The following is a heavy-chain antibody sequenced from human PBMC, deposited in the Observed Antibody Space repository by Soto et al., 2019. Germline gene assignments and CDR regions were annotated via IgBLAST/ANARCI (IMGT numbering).Heavy chain of an antibody. J-gene: IGHJ2*01. CDR1: GFTFSSYA. CDR2: ISSNGGST. Sequence: EVQLVESGGGLVQPGGSLRLSCAASGFTFSSYAMHWVRQAPGKGLEYVSAISSNGGSTYYANSVKGRFTISRDNSKNTQYREMGSLRAEDMAVYYCARRTPGWYFDLWGRGTLVTVSS. V-gene: IGHV3-64*01. CDR3: ARRTPGWYFDL.